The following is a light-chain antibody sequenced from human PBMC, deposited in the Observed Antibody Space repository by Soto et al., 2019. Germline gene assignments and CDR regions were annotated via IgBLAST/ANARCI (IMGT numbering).Light chain of an antibody. V-gene: IGKV1-39*01. CDR2: AAS. J-gene: IGKJ1*01. CDR1: QSVSSH. CDR3: QQSYRIPRT. Sequence: DVQMTPSPSSLSASVGDRVTITCRASQSVSSHLNWYQQKPGKAPKLLIYAASSLQSGVPSRFSGSGSGTDFTLTISSLHPEDFATFYCQQSYRIPRTFGQGTKVDIK.